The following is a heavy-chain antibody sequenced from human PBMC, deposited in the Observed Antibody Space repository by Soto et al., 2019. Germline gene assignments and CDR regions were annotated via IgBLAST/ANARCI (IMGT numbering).Heavy chain of an antibody. J-gene: IGHJ4*02. CDR3: ADNPQDPQCGGDCYVDY. Sequence: VQLVESGGGVVQPGRSLRLSCAASGFVFSSYGMHWVRQAPGKGLEWVAFISNDGSNKYYADSVQGRYTISRDNSKSTLYLQMNSLRAEDTAMYSCADNPQDPQCGGDCYVDYWGQGTLVTVSS. D-gene: IGHD2-21*02. CDR2: ISNDGSNK. V-gene: IGHV3-30*03. CDR1: GFVFSSYG.